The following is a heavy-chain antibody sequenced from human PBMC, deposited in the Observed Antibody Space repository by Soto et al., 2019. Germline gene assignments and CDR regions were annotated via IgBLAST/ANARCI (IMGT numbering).Heavy chain of an antibody. CDR2: ISGSGGST. J-gene: IGHJ6*02. D-gene: IGHD6-13*01. V-gene: IGHV3-23*01. Sequence: EVQLLESGGGLVQPGGSLRLSCAASGFTFSSYAMSWVRQAPGKGLEWVSAISGSGGSTYYADSVKGRFTISRDNSKNTLYLQMNSLRAEDTAVYYCAKVGHHAAAGTRDYYYGMDVWGQGTTVTVSS. CDR1: GFTFSSYA. CDR3: AKVGHHAAAGTRDYYYGMDV.